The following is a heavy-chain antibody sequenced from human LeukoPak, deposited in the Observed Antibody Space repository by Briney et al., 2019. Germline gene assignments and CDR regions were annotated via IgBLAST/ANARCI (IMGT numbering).Heavy chain of an antibody. CDR1: GGSISVGTYY. J-gene: IGHJ3*02. CDR2: IYYSGST. CDR3: ARDRDGYNLDAFDI. Sequence: SETLSLTCTVSGGSISVGTYYWSWIRQPPGTGLEWIGYIYYSGSTYYNPSLKSRVSISVDTSKNQFSLKLSSVTAADTAVFYCARDRDGYNLDAFDIWGQGTMVTVSS. D-gene: IGHD5-24*01. V-gene: IGHV4-30-4*08.